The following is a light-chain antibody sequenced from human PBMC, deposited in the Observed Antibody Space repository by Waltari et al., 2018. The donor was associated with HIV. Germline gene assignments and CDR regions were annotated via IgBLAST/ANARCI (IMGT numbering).Light chain of an antibody. Sequence: DIQMTQPPSTLSASVGDRVTITCRASQSVGRDLNWYQQKSGEAPKVLIYIASSLYSDVPPRFSGSRSGIDFTLTITSLQPEDFATYFCQQSSATPYTFGQGTRLDVK. CDR3: QQSSATPYT. CDR2: IAS. V-gene: IGKV1-39*01. CDR1: QSVGRD. J-gene: IGKJ2*01.